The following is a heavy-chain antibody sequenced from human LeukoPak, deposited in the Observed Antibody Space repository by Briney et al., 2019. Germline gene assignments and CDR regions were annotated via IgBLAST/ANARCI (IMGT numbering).Heavy chain of an antibody. CDR2: IHYVGST. J-gene: IGHJ4*02. CDR1: GGSFSNYNYY. D-gene: IGHD3-22*01. V-gene: IGHV4-39*02. Sequence: SETLSLTCTVSGGSFSNYNYYWGWIRQSPGKGLEWIGSIHYVGSTYYNPSLKSRVTISVDTSKNQFSLNLSSVTAADTAVHYCAKVNYYHPYFWGQGTLVTVSS. CDR3: AKVNYYHPYF.